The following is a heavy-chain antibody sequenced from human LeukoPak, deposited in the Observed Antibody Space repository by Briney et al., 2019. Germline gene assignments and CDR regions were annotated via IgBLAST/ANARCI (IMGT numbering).Heavy chain of an antibody. CDR2: ISAYGGDT. V-gene: IGHV1-18*01. J-gene: IGHJ4*02. D-gene: IGHD1-26*01. CDR3: TRGPPVSTGGYSYFDD. CDR1: GYTFSNYG. Sequence: ASVKVSCKASGYTFSNYGIHWVRQAPGQAPEWTGWISAYGGDTNYAKKLQGRVTMTTDKSMNTAYMELRSLTFDDTAVYYCTRGPPVSTGGYSYFDDWGQGTLVTVSS.